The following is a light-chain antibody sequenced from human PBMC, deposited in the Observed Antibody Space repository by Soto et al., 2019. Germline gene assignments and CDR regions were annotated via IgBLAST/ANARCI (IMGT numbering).Light chain of an antibody. CDR1: SSDVGAYNY. CDR3: TSDSSSTFCV. CDR2: EAS. V-gene: IGLV2-14*01. J-gene: IGLJ1*01. Sequence: QSALTQPASVSGSPGQSITISCTGTSSDVGAYNYVSWYQQHPGKAPKLMIYEASNRPSGVSHRFSGSKSGNTASLTISGLQDEDEADYYCTSDSSSTFCVFGTGTKVTVL.